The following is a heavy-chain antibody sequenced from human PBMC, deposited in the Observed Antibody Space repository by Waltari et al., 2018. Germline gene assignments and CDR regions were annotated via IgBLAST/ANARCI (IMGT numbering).Heavy chain of an antibody. CDR3: ARDRSGYPTTLFDP. J-gene: IGHJ5*02. CDR2: IYYSGST. Sequence: QVQLPESGPGLVKPSETLSLTCTVSGGSISSYYWSWIRQPPGKGLEWIGYIYYSGSTNYNPTRRRRVTISVDTSKNQCSLKLSSVTAADTAVYYCARDRSGYPTTLFDPWGQGTLVTVSS. V-gene: IGHV4-59*01. CDR1: GGSISSYY. D-gene: IGHD3-3*01.